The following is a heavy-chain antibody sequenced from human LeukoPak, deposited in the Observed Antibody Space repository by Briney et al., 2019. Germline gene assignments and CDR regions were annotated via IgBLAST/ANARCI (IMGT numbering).Heavy chain of an antibody. V-gene: IGHV4-4*07. CDR1: GGSINNYY. J-gene: IGHJ4*02. CDR2: INPSGSG. Sequence: SETLSLTCTVSGGSINNYYWSWIRQPAAKGLEWIGRINPSGSGDFNPSLQSRVTMSFDTSKNQFSLKLISVTATDTAVYYCARGGYFDWLSVHYYFDYRGQGTLVTVSS. CDR3: ARGGYFDWLSVHYYFDY. D-gene: IGHD3-9*01.